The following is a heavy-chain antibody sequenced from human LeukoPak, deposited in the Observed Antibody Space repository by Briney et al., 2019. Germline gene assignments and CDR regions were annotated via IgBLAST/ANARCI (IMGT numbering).Heavy chain of an antibody. D-gene: IGHD2-2*01. Sequence: ASVKVSCKASGGTFSSYAISWVRQAPGQGLEWMGGIIPIFGTANYAQKFQGRVTITADESTSTAYMELSSLRSEDTAVYYCARVSRRYCSGTSCSGAFDIWGQGTMVTVSS. J-gene: IGHJ3*02. CDR2: IIPIFGTA. CDR1: GGTFSSYA. V-gene: IGHV1-69*13. CDR3: ARVSRRYCSGTSCSGAFDI.